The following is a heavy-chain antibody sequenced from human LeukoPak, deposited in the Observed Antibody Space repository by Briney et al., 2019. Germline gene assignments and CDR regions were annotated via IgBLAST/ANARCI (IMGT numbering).Heavy chain of an antibody. J-gene: IGHJ4*02. V-gene: IGHV3-30*18. CDR2: ISYDGSNK. D-gene: IGHD6-13*01. CDR3: AKDPGIAAAAPYFDY. CDR1: GFTFSSYG. Sequence: GRSLRLSCAASGFTFSSYGMHWVRQAPGKGLEWVAVISYDGSNKYYADSVKGRFTISRDNSKNTLYLQMNSLRAEDTAVYYCAKDPGIAAAAPYFDYWGQGTLVTVSS.